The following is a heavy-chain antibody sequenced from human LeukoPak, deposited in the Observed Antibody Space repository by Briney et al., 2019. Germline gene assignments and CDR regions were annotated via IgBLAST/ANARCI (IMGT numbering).Heavy chain of an antibody. CDR3: ARMVYAAFWTDY. CDR1: GFTFSSYA. J-gene: IGHJ4*02. D-gene: IGHD2-8*01. V-gene: IGHV3-23*01. CDR2: ISGSGGST. Sequence: QSGGSLRLSCAASGFTFSSYAMSWVRQAPGKGLEWVSAISGSGGSTYYADSVKGRFTISRDNSKNTLYLQMNSLRAEDTVVYYCARMVYAAFWTDYWGQGTLVTVSS.